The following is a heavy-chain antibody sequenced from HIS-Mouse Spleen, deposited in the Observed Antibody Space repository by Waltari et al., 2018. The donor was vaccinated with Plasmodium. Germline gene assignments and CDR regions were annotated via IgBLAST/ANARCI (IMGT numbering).Heavy chain of an antibody. V-gene: IGHV4-34*01. CDR2: INHSGST. D-gene: IGHD2-21*01. CDR1: GGSFSGYY. J-gene: IGHJ2*01. Sequence: QVQLQQWAAGLLKPSETLSLTCAVSGGSFSGYYWSWIRQPPGTGLEWIVEINHSGSTHYNPSLKSRVTRSVATSSKQFALKLRSVTAADTAVYYWARGRVLGTCSGYFDLWGRGTLVTVSS. CDR3: ARGRVLGTCSGYFDL.